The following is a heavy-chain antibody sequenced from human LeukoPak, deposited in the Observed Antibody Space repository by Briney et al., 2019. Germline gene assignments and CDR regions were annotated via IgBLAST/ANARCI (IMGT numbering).Heavy chain of an antibody. CDR1: GLTFSAYW. J-gene: IGHJ4*02. Sequence: GGSLRLSCGASGLTFSAYWMHWVRQVPGKRPEWVSRINNDGSNTIYTDSVKGRFTISRDNAKNTLSLQMNGLRAEDSAVYYCVRDLGRGYFGSGSFLFWGQGTLVTVSS. CDR3: VRDLGRGYFGSGSFLF. V-gene: IGHV3-74*01. CDR2: INNDGSNT. D-gene: IGHD3-10*01.